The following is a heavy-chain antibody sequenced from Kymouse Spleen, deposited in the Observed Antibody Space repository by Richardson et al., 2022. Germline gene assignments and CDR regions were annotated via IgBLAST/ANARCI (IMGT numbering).Heavy chain of an antibody. Sequence: EVQLVESGGGLVKPGGSLRLSCAASGFTFSNAWMSWVRQAPGKGLEWVGRIKSKTDGGTTDYAAPVKGRFTISRDDSKNTLYLQMNSLKTEDTAVYYCTTDAGSSGWYWNFDYWGQGTLVTVSS. CDR3: TTDAGSSGWYWNFDY. V-gene: IGHV3-15*01. CDR1: GFTFSNAW. D-gene: IGHD6-19*01. CDR2: IKSKTDGGTT. J-gene: IGHJ4*02.